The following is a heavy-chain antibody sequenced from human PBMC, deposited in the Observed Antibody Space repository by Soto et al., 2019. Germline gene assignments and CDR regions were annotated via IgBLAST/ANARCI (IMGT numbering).Heavy chain of an antibody. J-gene: IGHJ6*02. V-gene: IGHV1-8*01. CDR2: MNPNSGNT. CDR3: ASFEIPAATNYGMDV. Sequence: QVQLVQSGAEVKKPGASVKVSCKASGYTFTSYDINWVRQATGQGLEWMGWMNPNSGNTGYAQKFQGRVTMTRNTSISTAYMELSSLGSEDTAVYYCASFEIPAATNYGMDVWGQGTTVTVSS. CDR1: GYTFTSYD. D-gene: IGHD2-2*01.